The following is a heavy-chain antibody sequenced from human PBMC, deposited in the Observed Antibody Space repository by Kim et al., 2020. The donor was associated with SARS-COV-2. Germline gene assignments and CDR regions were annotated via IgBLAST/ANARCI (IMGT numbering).Heavy chain of an antibody. D-gene: IGHD3-10*01. CDR1: GGSISSGGYY. Sequence: SETLSLTCAVSGGSISSGGYYWNWIRQHPVKGLEWIGFISNTGSTFSVPSLKSRVSMSLDTSKNQFSLRLSSVTAADTAVYFCGRMSPPSNLYNRGPFDIWGQGTLVTVSS. CDR2: ISNTGST. V-gene: IGHV4-31*11. CDR3: GRMSPPSNLYNRGPFDI. J-gene: IGHJ3*02.